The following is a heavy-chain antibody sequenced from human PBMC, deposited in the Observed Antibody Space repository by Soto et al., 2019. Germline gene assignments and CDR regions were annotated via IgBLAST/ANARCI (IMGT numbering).Heavy chain of an antibody. CDR3: ARGRYVDY. V-gene: IGHV1-18*01. D-gene: IGHD1-1*01. CDR2: ISAHNGNR. CDR1: GYAFTTYG. Sequence: QVHLVQSGAEVKKPGASVKVSCKGSGYAFTTYGITWVRQAPGKGLEWMGWISAHNGNRNYAQKLQGRVTVTRDTHTSTAYMELRSLRSDDTALYYCARGRYVDYWGQGALVTVSS. J-gene: IGHJ4*02.